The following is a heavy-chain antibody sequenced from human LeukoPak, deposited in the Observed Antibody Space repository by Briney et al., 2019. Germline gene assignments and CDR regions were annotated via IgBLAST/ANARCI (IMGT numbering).Heavy chain of an antibody. CDR3: ARAKGVYIVGDQGSAFDI. CDR2: IKQDGSEK. CDR1: GFTFSSYW. D-gene: IGHD1-26*01. J-gene: IGHJ3*02. V-gene: IGHV3-7*01. Sequence: QPGGSLRLSCAASGFTFSSYWMSWVRQAPGKGLEWVANIKQDGSEKYYVDSVKGRFTISRDNAKNTLYLQMNSLRAEDTAVYYCARAKGVYIVGDQGSAFDIWGQGTMVTVPS.